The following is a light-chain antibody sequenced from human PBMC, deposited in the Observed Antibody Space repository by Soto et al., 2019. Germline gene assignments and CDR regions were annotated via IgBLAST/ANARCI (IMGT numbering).Light chain of an antibody. CDR3: CSYAGSYTTGVV. J-gene: IGLJ2*01. CDR1: SSDVGGYNY. V-gene: IGLV2-11*01. Sequence: QSALTQPRSVSGSPGQSVTISCTGTSSDVGGYNYVSWYQQHPGKAPKLMIYDVSKRPSGVPDRFSGSKSGNTASLTISGLQAEDEADYYCCSYAGSYTTGVVFGGGTKVTFL. CDR2: DVS.